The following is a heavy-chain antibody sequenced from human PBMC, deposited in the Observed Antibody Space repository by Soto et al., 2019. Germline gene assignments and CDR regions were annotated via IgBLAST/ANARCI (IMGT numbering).Heavy chain of an antibody. CDR2: IYYSGST. Sequence: SETLSLTCTVSGGSISSYYWSWIRQPPGKGLEWIGYIYYSGSTNYNPSLTSRGTISVDTSKNQFSLKLSSVTAADAAWYYCAKRHSSSFFDYWGQGTLVTVSS. V-gene: IGHV4-59*08. CDR1: GGSISSYY. CDR3: AKRHSSSFFDY. J-gene: IGHJ4*02. D-gene: IGHD6-13*01.